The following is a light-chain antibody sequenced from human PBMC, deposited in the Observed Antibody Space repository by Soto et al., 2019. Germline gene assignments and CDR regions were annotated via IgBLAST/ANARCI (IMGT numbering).Light chain of an antibody. CDR2: DAS. V-gene: IGKV3-20*01. J-gene: IGKJ1*01. CDR3: HQYGTSPQT. CDR1: QSVSSN. Sequence: EIVMTQSPATLSVSPGERATLSCRVSQSVSSNLAWYQQKPGQAPRLLIYDASNRATGIPARFSGSGSETDFTLTVSRLELEDFAVYFCHQYGTSPQTFGQGTKVDI.